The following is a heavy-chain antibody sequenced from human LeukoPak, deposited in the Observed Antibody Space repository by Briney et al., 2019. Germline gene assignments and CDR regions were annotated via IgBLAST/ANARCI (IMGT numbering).Heavy chain of an antibody. CDR2: ISGSSSYI. V-gene: IGHV3-21*01. J-gene: IGHJ4*02. CDR1: GFTFSSYS. D-gene: IGHD4-17*01. CDR3: ARVPQDYGDLMYYFEY. Sequence: NPGGSLRLSCAASGFTFSSYSMNWVRQAPGKGLEGVSSISGSSSYIYYADSVKGRFTISRDNAKNSLYLQMNSLRAEDTAVYYCARVPQDYGDLMYYFEYWGQGTLVTVSS.